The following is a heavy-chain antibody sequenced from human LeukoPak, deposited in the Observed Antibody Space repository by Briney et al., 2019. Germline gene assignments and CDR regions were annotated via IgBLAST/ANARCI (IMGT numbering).Heavy chain of an antibody. CDR2: ISGSGGST. Sequence: PGGSLRLSCAASGFTFSSYGMNWVRQAPGKGLEWVSGISGSGGSTYYADSVKGRFTMSRDNSKNTLYLQMNSLRAEDTAVYYCAKDRATVTTYYFDYWGQGTLVTVSS. J-gene: IGHJ4*02. CDR3: AKDRATVTTYYFDY. V-gene: IGHV3-23*01. CDR1: GFTFSSYG. D-gene: IGHD4-17*01.